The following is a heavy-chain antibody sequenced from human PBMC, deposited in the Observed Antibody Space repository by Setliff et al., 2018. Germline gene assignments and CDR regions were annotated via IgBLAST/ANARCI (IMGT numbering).Heavy chain of an antibody. CDR1: GFTFSRYW. CDR3: AKVTNYYGSGSYLDY. V-gene: IGHV3-48*01. Sequence: GGSLRLSCAASGFTFSRYWMSWVRQAPGKGLEWVSYISSSGSTIYYADSVKGRFTISRDDAKNSLYLQMNSLRAEDTAVYYCAKVTNYYGSGSYLDYWGQGTLVTVSS. J-gene: IGHJ4*02. D-gene: IGHD3-10*01. CDR2: ISSSGSTI.